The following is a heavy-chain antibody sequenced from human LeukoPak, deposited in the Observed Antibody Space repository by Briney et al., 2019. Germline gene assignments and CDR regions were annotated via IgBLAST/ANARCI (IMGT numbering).Heavy chain of an antibody. D-gene: IGHD6-13*01. J-gene: IGHJ4*02. CDR3: ARDPYSSSWQFDY. Sequence: GGSLRVSCAASGFTFSSYSMNWVRQAPGKGLEWVSYISNTIRYADSVKGRFTISRDNAKNSLYLQMNSLRAEDTAVYYCARDPYSSSWQFDYWGQGTLVTVSS. CDR2: ISNTI. CDR1: GFTFSSYS. V-gene: IGHV3-48*01.